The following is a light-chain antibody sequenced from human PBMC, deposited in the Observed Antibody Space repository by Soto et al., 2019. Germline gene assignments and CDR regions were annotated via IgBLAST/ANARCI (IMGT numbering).Light chain of an antibody. Sequence: DIQMTQSPSSLSASVGDRVTITCQASQDISNYLNWYQQKPGKAPKLLIYDASNLGAGVPSRFSGSGSGTDFTFTISSLQPEDIATYYCQQYDNLPRGTFGGGTKVEIK. CDR1: QDISNY. CDR3: QQYDNLPRGT. CDR2: DAS. J-gene: IGKJ4*01. V-gene: IGKV1-33*01.